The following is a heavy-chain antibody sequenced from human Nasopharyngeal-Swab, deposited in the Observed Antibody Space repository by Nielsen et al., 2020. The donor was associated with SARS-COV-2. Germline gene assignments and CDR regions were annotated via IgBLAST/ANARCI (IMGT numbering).Heavy chain of an antibody. V-gene: IGHV1-46*01. CDR1: GYTFTDYY. CDR3: ARDLGDGHNSNDY. D-gene: IGHD5-24*01. CDR2: VNPTGSRT. Sequence: ASVKVSCKATGYTFTDYYIHWVRQAPGQGLEWMGIVNPTGSRTFYAQKFQGRVTLTSDTSTSTVYLELKSLRSEETAVYYCARDLGDGHNSNDYWGQGTLVTVSS. J-gene: IGHJ4*02.